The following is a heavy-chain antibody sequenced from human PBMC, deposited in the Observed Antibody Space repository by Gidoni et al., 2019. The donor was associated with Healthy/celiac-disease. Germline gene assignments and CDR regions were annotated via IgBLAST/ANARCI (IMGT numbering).Heavy chain of an antibody. CDR3: ARDWPIQYDSSGYHQNNWFDP. V-gene: IGHV1-2*02. J-gene: IGHJ5*02. D-gene: IGHD3-22*01. CDR2: INPNSGGT. CDR1: GYTFTGSY. Sequence: QVQLVQSGAEVKKPGASVQVSCKASGYTFTGSYMPWVRQAPGQGLDWMGWINPNSGGTNYAQKFQGRVTMTRDTSISTAYMELSRLRSDDTAVYYCARDWPIQYDSSGYHQNNWFDPWGQGTLVTVSS.